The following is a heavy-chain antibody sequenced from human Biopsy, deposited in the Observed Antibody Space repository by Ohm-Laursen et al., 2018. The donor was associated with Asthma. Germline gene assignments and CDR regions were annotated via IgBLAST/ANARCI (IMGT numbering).Heavy chain of an antibody. CDR2: IYYIAST. CDR1: GGSISRGAYY. CDR3: ARRGGVRRYFDY. V-gene: IGHV4-30-4*01. Sequence: TLSLTCAVSGGSISRGAYYWSWVRQPPGKGLEWIGYIYYIASTYYNPSLKSRVAISLDTSKNQFSLKLSSVTAADTAVYFCARRGGVRRYFDYWGQGTLVTVSS. J-gene: IGHJ4*02. D-gene: IGHD3-16*01.